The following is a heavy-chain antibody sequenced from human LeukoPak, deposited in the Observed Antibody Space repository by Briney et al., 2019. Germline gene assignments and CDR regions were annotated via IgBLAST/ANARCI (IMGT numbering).Heavy chain of an antibody. CDR1: GFTFSSYA. CDR3: ARDWYNSLNYFDY. V-gene: IGHV3-23*01. CDR2: ISATASNT. Sequence: GGSLRLSCAASGFTFSSYAMSWVRQAPGKGLEWVSAISATASNTYYADSVKGRFTISRDNSNSTLYLQMNSLRVDDTAVYYCARDWYNSLNYFDYWGQGSLVTVSS. J-gene: IGHJ4*02. D-gene: IGHD1-1*01.